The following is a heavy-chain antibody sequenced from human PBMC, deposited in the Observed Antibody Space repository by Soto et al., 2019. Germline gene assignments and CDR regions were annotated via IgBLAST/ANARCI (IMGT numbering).Heavy chain of an antibody. J-gene: IGHJ4*02. D-gene: IGHD3-10*01. CDR3: ASGSYPAFSLWF. CDR1: GYTFTGYY. CDR2: INPNNGGT. Sequence: ASVKVSCKASGYTFTGYYKHWVRQAPGQGLEWMAWINPNNGGTKYAQKFQGRVTMTRDTSINTAYMELSGLRYDDTAVYYCASGSYPAFSLWFWGQGTLVTVSS. V-gene: IGHV1-2*02.